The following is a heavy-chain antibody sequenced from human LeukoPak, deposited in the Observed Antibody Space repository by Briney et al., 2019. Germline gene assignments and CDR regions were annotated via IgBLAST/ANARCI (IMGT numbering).Heavy chain of an antibody. D-gene: IGHD6-13*01. CDR3: ARAIAAAGEHIDY. Sequence: PSETLSLTCTVSGGSISSGGYYWSWIRQHPGKGLEWIGYIYYSGSTYYNPSLKSRVTISVDTSKNQFSLKLSSVTAADTAVYYCARAIAAAGEHIDYWGQGTLVTVSS. CDR1: GGSISSGGYY. V-gene: IGHV4-31*03. J-gene: IGHJ4*02. CDR2: IYYSGST.